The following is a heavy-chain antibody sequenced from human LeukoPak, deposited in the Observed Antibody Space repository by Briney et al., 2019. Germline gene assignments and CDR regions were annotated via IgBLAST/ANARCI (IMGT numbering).Heavy chain of an antibody. V-gene: IGHV1-8*01. CDR2: MNPNSGNT. J-gene: IGHJ6*02. CDR1: EYTFTSYD. Sequence: ASVKVSCKASEYTFTSYDINWVRQATGQGLEWMGWMNPNSGNTGYAQKFQGRVTMTRNTSISTAYMELSSLRSEDTAVYYCARADSSSWYLVYYYGMDVWGQGTTVTVSS. CDR3: ARADSSSWYLVYYYGMDV. D-gene: IGHD6-13*01.